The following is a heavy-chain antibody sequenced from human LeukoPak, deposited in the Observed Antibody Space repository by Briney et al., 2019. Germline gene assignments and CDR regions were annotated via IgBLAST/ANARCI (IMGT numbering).Heavy chain of an antibody. V-gene: IGHV3-23*01. D-gene: IGHD2-2*01. CDR2: VSGSGTTT. CDR3: AKDIDIVVVPAAIPQDDAFDI. Sequence: PGGSLRLSCAASGFTFSSYAMSWVRQAPGKGLEWVSVVSGSGTTTHYADSVKGRFTISRDDSKNTLYLQMNSLRAEDTAVYYCAKDIDIVVVPAAIPQDDAFDIWGQGTMVTVSS. CDR1: GFTFSSYA. J-gene: IGHJ3*02.